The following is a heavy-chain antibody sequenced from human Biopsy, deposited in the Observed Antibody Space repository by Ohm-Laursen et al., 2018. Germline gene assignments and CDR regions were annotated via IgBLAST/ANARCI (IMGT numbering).Heavy chain of an antibody. J-gene: IGHJ4*02. V-gene: IGHV3-74*01. Sequence: SLRLCCTASGFTYRHYYMHWVRQAPGKGLLWVSRIKRDGTTTDYARSVKGRFTISRDNAKNTLYLQMNSLTAEDTAVYYCARGGFFAYSTFDYWGQGALVTVSS. CDR3: ARGGFFAYSTFDY. D-gene: IGHD4-11*01. CDR2: IKRDGTTT. CDR1: GFTYRHYY.